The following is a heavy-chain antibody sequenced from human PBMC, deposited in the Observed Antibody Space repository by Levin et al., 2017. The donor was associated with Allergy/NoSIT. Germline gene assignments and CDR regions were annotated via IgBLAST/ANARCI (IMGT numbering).Heavy chain of an antibody. D-gene: IGHD3-9*01. CDR3: AKGPYDVLTSYYLGMTYDYYMDV. Sequence: HSGGSLRLSCAASGFIFSSFGMHWVRQAPGKGLEWVATISYDGINKYYADSVKGRFTISRDNSKNTLYLQMNSLRAEDTAVYYCAKGPYDVLTSYYLGMTYDYYMDVWGKGTTVTVSS. CDR2: ISYDGINK. J-gene: IGHJ6*03. CDR1: GFIFSSFG. V-gene: IGHV3-30*18.